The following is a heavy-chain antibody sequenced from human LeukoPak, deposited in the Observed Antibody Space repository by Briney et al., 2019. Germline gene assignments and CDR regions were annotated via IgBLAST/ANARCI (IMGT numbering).Heavy chain of an antibody. J-gene: IGHJ4*02. CDR2: INHSGST. Sequence: SETLSLTCAVYGGSFSGYYWSWIRRPPGKGLEWIGEINHSGSTNYNPSLKSRVTISVDTSKNQFSLKLSSVTAADTAVYYCARGLSTVTGGGDYWGQGTLVTVSS. V-gene: IGHV4-34*01. CDR3: ARGLSTVTGGGDY. D-gene: IGHD4-17*01. CDR1: GGSFSGYY.